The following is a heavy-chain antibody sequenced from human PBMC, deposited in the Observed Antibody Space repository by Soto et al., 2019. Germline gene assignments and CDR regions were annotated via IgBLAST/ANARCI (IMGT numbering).Heavy chain of an antibody. CDR3: ASYRGVIDY. V-gene: IGHV4-59*01. D-gene: IGHD3-10*01. CDR2: IDYSAST. J-gene: IGHJ4*02. CDR1: GGSISSYY. Sequence: TSETLSLTCTVSGGSISSYYWSWIRQPPGKGLEWIGYIDYSASTNYNPSLKSRVTISVDTSKNQFSLNLNSVTAADTAVYYCASYRGVIDYWGQGTLVTVSS.